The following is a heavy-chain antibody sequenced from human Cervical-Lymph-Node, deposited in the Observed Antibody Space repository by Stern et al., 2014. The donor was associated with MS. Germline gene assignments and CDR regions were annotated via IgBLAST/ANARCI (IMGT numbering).Heavy chain of an antibody. J-gene: IGHJ5*02. D-gene: IGHD3-10*01. CDR2: NFSNKEK. CDR3: ARTSYYSDSGTWVGWFDP. CDR1: GFSLNNPTMG. Sequence: QVPLRESGPVLVKPTETLTLTCTVSGFSLNNPTMGVSWIRQPPGKALEWLAHNFSNKEKSYSTSLKSRLTISKDISKSQVVLTMSNMDPVDTATYSCARTSYYSDSGTWVGWFDPWGQGTLVTVSS. V-gene: IGHV2-26*01.